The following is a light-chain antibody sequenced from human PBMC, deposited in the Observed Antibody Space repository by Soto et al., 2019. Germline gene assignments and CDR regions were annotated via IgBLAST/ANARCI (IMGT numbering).Light chain of an antibody. Sequence: QSVLTQPPSVSGAPGQRVTISCTGSSSNIGAGYDVHWYQQLPGTAPKLFMYANSNRPSGVPDRFSGSKSGTSASLAITGLQADDEADYYCQSYDSSLSGYVFGTGTKVTVL. CDR3: QSYDSSLSGYV. CDR2: ANS. CDR1: SSNIGAGYD. V-gene: IGLV1-40*01. J-gene: IGLJ1*01.